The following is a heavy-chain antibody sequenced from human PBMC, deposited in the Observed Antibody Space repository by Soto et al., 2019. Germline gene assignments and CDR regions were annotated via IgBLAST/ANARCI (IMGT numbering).Heavy chain of an antibody. J-gene: IGHJ5*02. D-gene: IGHD3-10*01. Sequence: ASVKVSCKASGYTFTSYDINWVRQATGQGLEWMGWMNPNSGNTGYAQKFQGRVTMTTNTSTSTAYMELRSLRSDDTAVYYCARDYYGSGSPPEGSNWFDPWGQGTLVTVSS. CDR1: GYTFTSYD. CDR2: MNPNSGNT. CDR3: ARDYYGSGSPPEGSNWFDP. V-gene: IGHV1-8*01.